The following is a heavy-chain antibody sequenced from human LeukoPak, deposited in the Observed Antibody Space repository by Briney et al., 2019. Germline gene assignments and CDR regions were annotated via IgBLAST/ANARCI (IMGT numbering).Heavy chain of an antibody. CDR1: GESSFSNYY. V-gene: IGHV4-34*01. D-gene: IGHD1-26*01. Sequence: SETLSLTCAVYGESSFSNYYWSWIRQTPGGALEWIGEINHSGYTNYNPSLKSRVTLSIDTSKNQFSLQLASVTASDTAVYYCARHLENTPGSGAYGYFDKWGQGALVTVSS. CDR3: ARHLENTPGSGAYGYFDK. J-gene: IGHJ4*02. CDR2: INHSGYT.